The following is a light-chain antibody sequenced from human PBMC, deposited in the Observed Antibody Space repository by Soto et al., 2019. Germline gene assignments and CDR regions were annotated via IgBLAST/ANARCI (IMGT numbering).Light chain of an antibody. CDR1: QSVFTY. J-gene: IGKJ2*01. Sequence: EIVLTQSPATLSLSPGESATLSCRASQSVFTYLGWYQHKRGQAPRLLIYDASNRASGVPARFSGSGSETDFTLTISTLEPEAFAVYYCLQRSVWPRTFGQGTKLEI. V-gene: IGKV3-11*01. CDR2: DAS. CDR3: LQRSVWPRT.